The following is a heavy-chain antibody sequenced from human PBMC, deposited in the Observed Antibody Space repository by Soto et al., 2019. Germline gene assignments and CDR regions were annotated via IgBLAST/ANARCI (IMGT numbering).Heavy chain of an antibody. CDR3: ARRITMVRGPYYYYGMGF. Sequence: GSLSLSCAASGFNLSSHAMRWVRQAPGKGLEWVAFISSTSSTKNYADSVKGRFTISRDNTKNSLYLQMRSLRDEDTAVYYCARRITMVRGPYYYYGMGFWGQGTTVTVSS. V-gene: IGHV3-48*02. D-gene: IGHD3-10*01. CDR1: GFNLSSHA. J-gene: IGHJ6*02. CDR2: ISSTSSTK.